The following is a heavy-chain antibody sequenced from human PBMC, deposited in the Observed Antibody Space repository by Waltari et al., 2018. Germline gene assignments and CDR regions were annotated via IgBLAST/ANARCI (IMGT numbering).Heavy chain of an antibody. CDR2: IFYSGST. J-gene: IGHJ5*02. CDR1: GGSIRSGGYY. V-gene: IGHV4-31*03. Sequence: QVQLQESGPGLVKPSQTRSLTCTVSGGSIRSGGYYWSWIRQHPGKGLEWIGYIFYSGSTYYNPSLKSRVTISVDTSKNQFSLKLSSVTAADTAVYYCARDSGPANWFDPWGQGTLVTVSS. CDR3: ARDSGPANWFDP.